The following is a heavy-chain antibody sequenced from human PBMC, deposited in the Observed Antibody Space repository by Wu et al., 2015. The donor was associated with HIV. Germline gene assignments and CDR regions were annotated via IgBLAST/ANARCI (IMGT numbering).Heavy chain of an antibody. Sequence: QVQLVQSGAEVKMPGASLRVSCKASGYTFSDYYLHWLRQAPGQGLEWMGWINPDSGATNYARKFQGTFTMTRDTSLNKAYMELSSLTSDDTAVYYCARDGQLGNYYDSSGYSYFFDYWGQGTPVTVSS. V-gene: IGHV1-2*02. CDR3: ARDGQLGNYYDSSGYSYFFDY. J-gene: IGHJ4*02. D-gene: IGHD3-22*01. CDR1: GYTFSDYY. CDR2: INPDSGAT.